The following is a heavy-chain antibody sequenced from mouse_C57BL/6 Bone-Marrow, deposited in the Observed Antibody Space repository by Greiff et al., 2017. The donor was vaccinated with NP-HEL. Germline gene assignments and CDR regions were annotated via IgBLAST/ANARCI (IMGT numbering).Heavy chain of an antibody. J-gene: IGHJ1*03. CDR2: IDPAAGET. CDR3: ARRGYHWYFDV. Sequence: VQLQQSGAELVQPGASVKLSCTASGFNIKDSYLHWVKQRTEPGLAWIGRIDPAAGETTSAPKVQGKATITADTSSNTAYLQLSSLTSEDTAVYYCARRGYHWYFDVWGTGTTVTVSS. CDR1: GFNIKDSY. V-gene: IGHV14-2*01. D-gene: IGHD2-2*01.